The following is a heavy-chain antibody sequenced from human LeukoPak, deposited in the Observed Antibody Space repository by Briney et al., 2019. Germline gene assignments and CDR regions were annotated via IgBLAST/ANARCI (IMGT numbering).Heavy chain of an antibody. CDR1: GFTFTSYA. D-gene: IGHD3-22*01. CDR3: GRDNRKYYYDSSGYYYEDAFDI. Sequence: GGSLRLSCAVSGFTFTSYAMHWVRQAPGKGLEWVAVVSYDGSNKDHADSVTGRFTISRDNSKNTLYLQMNSLRVEDTAVYYCGRDNRKYYYDSSGYYYEDAFDIWGQGTMVTVSS. CDR2: VSYDGSNK. V-gene: IGHV3-30-3*01. J-gene: IGHJ3*02.